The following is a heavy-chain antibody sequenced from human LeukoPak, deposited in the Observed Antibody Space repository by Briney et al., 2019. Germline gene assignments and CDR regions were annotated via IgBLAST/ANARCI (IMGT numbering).Heavy chain of an antibody. D-gene: IGHD3-9*01. CDR1: GFTFDDYA. Sequence: GGSLRLSCAASGFTFDDYAMHWVRQAPGKGLEWVSGISWNSGSIGYADSVKGRFTISRDNAKNSLYLQMNSLRAEDTALYYCAKASRLTGYYIPPGRLRYYYYYGMDVWGQGTTVTVSS. CDR3: AKASRLTGYYIPPGRLRYYYYYGMDV. CDR2: ISWNSGSI. J-gene: IGHJ6*02. V-gene: IGHV3-9*01.